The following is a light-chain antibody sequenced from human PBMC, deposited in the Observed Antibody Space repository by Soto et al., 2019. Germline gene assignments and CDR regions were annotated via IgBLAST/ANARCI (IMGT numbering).Light chain of an antibody. V-gene: IGKV3-15*01. CDR1: QSISSD. CDR3: QQYNNWPRT. Sequence: ETVMTQSPATLSVSPGERATLSCRASQSISSDLAWYQQKPGQAPRLLIYGASTTATGIPGRFGGSGSGREFTLTISSLQSEDFAVYYCQQYNNWPRTFGQGTKLEIK. J-gene: IGKJ2*01. CDR2: GAS.